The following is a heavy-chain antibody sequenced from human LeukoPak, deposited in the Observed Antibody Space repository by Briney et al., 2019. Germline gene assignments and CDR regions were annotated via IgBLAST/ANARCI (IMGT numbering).Heavy chain of an antibody. CDR1: GGTFSSYA. CDR3: AREGHLDGYNYFYFDY. D-gene: IGHD5-24*01. V-gene: IGHV1-69*05. Sequence: SVKVSCKASGGTFSSYAINWVRQAPGQGLEWMGGIIPIFGTANYAQKFQGRVTITTDESTSTAYMELSSLRSEDTAVYYCAREGHLDGYNYFYFDYWGQGTLVTVSS. J-gene: IGHJ4*02. CDR2: IIPIFGTA.